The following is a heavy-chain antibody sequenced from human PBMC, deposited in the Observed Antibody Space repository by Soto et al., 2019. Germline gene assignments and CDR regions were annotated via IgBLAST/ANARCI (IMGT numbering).Heavy chain of an antibody. Sequence: HPGGSLRLSCAASGFTFSSYGMHWVRQAPGKGLEWVAVIWYDGSNKYYADSVKGRFTISRDNSKNTLYLQMNSLRAEDTAVYYCAASDSSGYYSDYWGQGTLVTVSS. CDR3: AASDSSGYYSDY. D-gene: IGHD3-22*01. V-gene: IGHV3-33*01. J-gene: IGHJ4*02. CDR1: GFTFSSYG. CDR2: IWYDGSNK.